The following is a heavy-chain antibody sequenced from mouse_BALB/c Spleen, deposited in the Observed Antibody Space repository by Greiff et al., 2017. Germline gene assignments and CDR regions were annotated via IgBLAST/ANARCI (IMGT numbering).Heavy chain of an antibody. Sequence: EVKLVESGGGLVKPGGSLKLSCAASGFTFSSYTMSWVRQTPEKRLEWVATISSGGSYTYYPDSVSGRFTISSDNAKNTLYLKMSSLKYEDTAMCDSAITAASGCYFDVWGAGTTVTVSS. V-gene: IGHV5-6-4*01. CDR3: AITAASGCYFDV. CDR2: ISSGGSYT. CDR1: GFTFSSYT. D-gene: IGHD1-2*01. J-gene: IGHJ1*01.